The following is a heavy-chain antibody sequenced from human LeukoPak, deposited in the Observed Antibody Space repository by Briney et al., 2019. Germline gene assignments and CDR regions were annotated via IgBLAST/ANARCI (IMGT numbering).Heavy chain of an antibody. CDR1: GYTSTSYG. D-gene: IGHD2-15*01. CDR2: ISAYNGNT. V-gene: IGHV1-18*01. J-gene: IGHJ4*02. CDR3: ARDSCSGGSCYLDY. Sequence: ASVKVSCKASGYTSTSYGISWVRQAPGQGLEWMGWISAYNGNTNYAQKLQGRVTMTTDTSTSTAYMELRSLRSDDTAVYYCARDSCSGGSCYLDYWGQGTLVTVSS.